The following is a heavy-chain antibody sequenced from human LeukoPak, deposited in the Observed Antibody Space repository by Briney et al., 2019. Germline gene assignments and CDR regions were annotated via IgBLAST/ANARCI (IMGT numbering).Heavy chain of an antibody. Sequence: SETLSLTCTVSGGSISSSSYYWGWIRQPPGKGLEWIGSIYYSGSTYYNPSLKSRVTISVDTSKNQFSLKLSSVTAADTAVYYCARGTYYYDSSGCYFDYWGQGTLVTVSS. D-gene: IGHD3-22*01. CDR1: GGSISSSSYY. CDR3: ARGTYYYDSSGCYFDY. CDR2: IYYSGST. V-gene: IGHV4-39*07. J-gene: IGHJ4*02.